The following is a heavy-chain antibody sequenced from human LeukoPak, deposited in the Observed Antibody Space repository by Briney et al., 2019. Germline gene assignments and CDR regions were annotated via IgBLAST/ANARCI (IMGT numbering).Heavy chain of an antibody. J-gene: IGHJ6*02. D-gene: IGHD3-10*01. CDR2: ISYDGSNK. CDR3: ARGFSLLWFGEPPPYGMDV. V-gene: IGHV3-30-3*01. CDR1: GFTFSSYA. Sequence: GGSLRLSCAASGFTFSSYAMHWVRQAPGKGLEWVAVISYDGSNKYYADSVKGRFTISRDNSKNTLYLQMNSLRAEDTAVYYCARGFSLLWFGEPPPYGMDVWGQGTTVTVSS.